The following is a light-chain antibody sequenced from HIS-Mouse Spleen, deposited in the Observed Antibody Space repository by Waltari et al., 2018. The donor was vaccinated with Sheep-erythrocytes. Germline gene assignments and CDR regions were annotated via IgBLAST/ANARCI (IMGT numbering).Light chain of an antibody. CDR2: DVS. Sequence: QSALTQPRSVSGSPGQSVTISCTGTSSDVGGYNYVSWYQQHPGKAPKLMIYDVSKLPSGVPDPFSGSKSGNTASLTISGLQAEDEADYYCCSYAGSYNHVFATGTKVTVL. CDR1: SSDVGGYNY. V-gene: IGLV2-11*01. CDR3: CSYAGSYNHV. J-gene: IGLJ1*01.